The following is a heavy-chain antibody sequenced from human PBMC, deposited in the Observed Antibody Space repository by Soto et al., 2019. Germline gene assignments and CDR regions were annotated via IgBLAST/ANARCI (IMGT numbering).Heavy chain of an antibody. V-gene: IGHV4-31*03. Sequence: SETLSLTCSVSGASIRSCGYYWSWLRQSPGKGLEWIGHIYYTGSTFYSPSLKSRLTISLDTSKNQFSLDLRSVTAADTAKYYCARIEMASIKWGRGTLVTVSS. J-gene: IGHJ4*02. CDR1: GASIRSCGYY. CDR2: IYYTGST. CDR3: ARIEMASIK.